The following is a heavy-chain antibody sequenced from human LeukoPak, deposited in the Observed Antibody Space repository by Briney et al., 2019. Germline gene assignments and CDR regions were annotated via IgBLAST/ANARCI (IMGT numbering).Heavy chain of an antibody. CDR2: ISSSGGST. V-gene: IGHV3-23*01. Sequence: GGSLRLSCAASGFTFGSYVMGWVRQAPGKGLEWVSGISSSGGSTYYADSVKGRFTISRDNSKNTLFLQMDSLRAEDTAVYYCAKDRTYTSGWCFFDYWGQGTLVTVS. CDR1: GFTFGSYV. D-gene: IGHD6-13*01. J-gene: IGHJ4*02. CDR3: AKDRTYTSGWCFFDY.